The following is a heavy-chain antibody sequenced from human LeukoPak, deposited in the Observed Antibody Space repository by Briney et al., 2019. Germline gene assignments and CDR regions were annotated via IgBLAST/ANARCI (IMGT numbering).Heavy chain of an antibody. Sequence: GGPLTLSCSASGLLLRNYAVHWLRHARGKGREYVSTFDTNEYSRSYADSVKGRLNNAKDNSKKQMYRQMSSLRAEDSAVYYCVNLGQWLVPDYYYGVDVWGQGTTVTVSS. CDR3: VNLGQWLVPDYYYGVDV. J-gene: IGHJ6*02. CDR1: GLLLRNYA. CDR2: FDTNEYSR. D-gene: IGHD6-19*01. V-gene: IGHV3-64D*09.